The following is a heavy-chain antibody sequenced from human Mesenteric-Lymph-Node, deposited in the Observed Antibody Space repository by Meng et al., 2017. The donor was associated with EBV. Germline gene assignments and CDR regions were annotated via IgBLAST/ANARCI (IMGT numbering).Heavy chain of an antibody. CDR1: GGSISSVGYY. CDR2: IYYSGST. V-gene: IGHV4-30-4*01. J-gene: IGHJ4*02. D-gene: IGHD6-19*01. CDR3: ARVEQWLLYFDY. Sequence: QVQLQERGPGLVKPSQTLSLTCAVSGGSISSVGYYWSWIRQPPGKGLEWIGYIYYSGSTYYNPSLKSRVTISVDTSKNQFSLKLSSVTAADTAVYYCARVEQWLLYFDYWGQGTLVTVSS.